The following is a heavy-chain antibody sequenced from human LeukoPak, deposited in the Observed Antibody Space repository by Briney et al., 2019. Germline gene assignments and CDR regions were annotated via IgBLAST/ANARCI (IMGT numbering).Heavy chain of an antibody. J-gene: IGHJ4*02. D-gene: IGHD3-3*01. V-gene: IGHV3-30-3*01. CDR3: ASWAGNTQSDSWSGPFDY. CDR2: ICYHENNK. CDR1: GFTFSRYS. Sequence: GGSRRLSCAASGFTFSRYSMHWVRQAPGKGLEWVAVICYHENNKYYADSVKGRFTISRDNSKNTLYLQMSSLRVEDTAVYYCASWAGNTQSDSWSGPFDYWGQGTLVTVSS.